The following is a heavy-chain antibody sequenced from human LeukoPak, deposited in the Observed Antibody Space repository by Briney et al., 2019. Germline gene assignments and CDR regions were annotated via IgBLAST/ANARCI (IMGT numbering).Heavy chain of an antibody. CDR1: GFTVSSNY. V-gene: IGHV3-53*01. Sequence: GGSLRLSCVASGFTVSSNYVSWVRQAPGKGLEWVSVIYSGGSTRYADSVKGRFTISRDNSKNTLYLQMNSLRAEDTAVYYCAKDFFSFYYGSGSYISPCYWGQGTLVTVSS. J-gene: IGHJ4*02. CDR3: AKDFFSFYYGSGSYISPCY. D-gene: IGHD3-10*01. CDR2: IYSGGST.